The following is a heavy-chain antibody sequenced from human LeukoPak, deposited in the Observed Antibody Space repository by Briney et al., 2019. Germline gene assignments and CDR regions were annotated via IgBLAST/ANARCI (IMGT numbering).Heavy chain of an antibody. Sequence: GRSLRLSCAASGFTFSNYGMHWVRQAPGKGLEWVSAISGNGGSTYYADSVKGRFTISRDNSKNTLYLQMNSLRAEDTAVYYCAKDLHWGLDYWGQGTLVTVSS. CDR3: AKDLHWGLDY. D-gene: IGHD7-27*01. J-gene: IGHJ4*02. V-gene: IGHV3-23*01. CDR2: ISGNGGST. CDR1: GFTFSNYG.